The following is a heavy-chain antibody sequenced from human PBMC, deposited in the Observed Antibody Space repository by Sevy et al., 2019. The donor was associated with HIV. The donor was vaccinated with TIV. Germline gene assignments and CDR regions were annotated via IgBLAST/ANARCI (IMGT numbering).Heavy chain of an antibody. D-gene: IGHD6-6*01. V-gene: IGHV3-7*01. Sequence: GGSLRLSCAASEFTFSTYWMNWVRQAPGKGLEWVANIKQDGSGKNYVDSVKGRFTISRDNARNSLFLELNSLKVEDTAVYYCATDLFSSSSADVFDIWGQGTMVTVSS. CDR1: EFTFSTYW. J-gene: IGHJ3*02. CDR2: IKQDGSGK. CDR3: ATDLFSSSSADVFDI.